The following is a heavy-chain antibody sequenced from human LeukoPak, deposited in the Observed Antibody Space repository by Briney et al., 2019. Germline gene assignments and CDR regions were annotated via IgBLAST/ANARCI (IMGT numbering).Heavy chain of an antibody. Sequence: GRSLRLSCAASGFTFNSYAMHWVRQAPGKGLEWVALISYDGSNKYYADSVKGRFTISRDNSKSTLYLQLNSLRTEDTAVFFCARDSADSFEYWGQGTLVTVSS. V-gene: IGHV3-30-3*01. CDR1: GFTFNSYA. CDR2: ISYDGSNK. CDR3: ARDSADSFEY. J-gene: IGHJ4*02.